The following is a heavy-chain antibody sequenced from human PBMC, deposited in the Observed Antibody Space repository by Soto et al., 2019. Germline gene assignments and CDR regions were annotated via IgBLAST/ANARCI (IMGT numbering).Heavy chain of an antibody. Sequence: QVQLVQSGAEVRKPGASVMVSCKASGYTFTSYGIHWVRQAPGQRLEWMGWINAGNGDTKYSQKFQDRVTITRDTSASTAYMELSSLRSDDTAIYYCARSHLSLYSADFWWGLGTLVTVSS. CDR3: ARSHLSLYSADFW. CDR2: INAGNGDT. V-gene: IGHV1-3*01. CDR1: GYTFTSYG. J-gene: IGHJ4*02. D-gene: IGHD6-13*01.